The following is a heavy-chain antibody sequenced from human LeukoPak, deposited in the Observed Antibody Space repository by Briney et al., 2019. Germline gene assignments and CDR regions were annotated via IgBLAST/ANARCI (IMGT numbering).Heavy chain of an antibody. CDR3: ARVEMYYDFWSGYSTPGFDP. Sequence: GGSLRLSCAASGFTFSSYWMSWVRQAPGKGLEWVANINQPGSEKYYVDSVKGRFTISRDNAKNSLYLQMNSLRAEDTAVYYCARVEMYYDFWSGYSTPGFDPWGQGTLVTVSS. D-gene: IGHD3-3*01. V-gene: IGHV3-7*01. CDR1: GFTFSSYW. CDR2: INQPGSEK. J-gene: IGHJ5*02.